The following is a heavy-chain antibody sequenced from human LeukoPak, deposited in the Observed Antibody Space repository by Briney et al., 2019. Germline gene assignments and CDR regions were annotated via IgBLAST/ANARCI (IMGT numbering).Heavy chain of an antibody. CDR2: ISRDGDTI. J-gene: IGHJ4*02. D-gene: IGHD3-10*01. V-gene: IGHV3-23*01. CDR3: AKDYVVLYYGSGNIDY. Sequence: PGGSLRLSCAASGFTFSTYAMTWVRQAPGKGLEWVSGISRDGDTIYYAQSVKGRFTVSRDNSKDTLYLQMNSLRAEDTAVYYCAKDYVVLYYGSGNIDYWGQGTLVTVSS. CDR1: GFTFSTYA.